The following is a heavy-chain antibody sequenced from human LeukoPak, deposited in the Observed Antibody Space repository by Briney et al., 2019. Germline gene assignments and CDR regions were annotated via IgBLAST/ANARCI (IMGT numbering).Heavy chain of an antibody. D-gene: IGHD6-19*01. CDR2: IYSGGST. V-gene: IGHV3-53*01. J-gene: IGHJ4*02. Sequence: PGGSLRLSCAASGFTVSSNYMSWVRQAPGKGLEWVSVIYSGGSTYYADSVKGRFTISRDNSKNTLYLQMNSLRAEGTAVYYCARDRRRSSGWSFDYWGQGTLVTVSS. CDR1: GFTVSSNY. CDR3: ARDRRRSSGWSFDY.